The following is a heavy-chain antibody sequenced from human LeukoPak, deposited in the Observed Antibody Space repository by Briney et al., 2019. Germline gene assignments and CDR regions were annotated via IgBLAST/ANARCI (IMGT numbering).Heavy chain of an antibody. CDR2: IRYDGSNK. D-gene: IGHD3-22*01. V-gene: IGHV3-30*02. J-gene: IGHJ3*02. Sequence: GGSLRLSCAASGFTFSSYGIHWVRQAPGKGLEWVAFIRYDGSNKYYADSVKGRFTISRDNSKNTLYLQMNSMRAEDTAVYYCAKEMRYYDSSGYPPDAFDIWGQGTMVTVSS. CDR1: GFTFSSYG. CDR3: AKEMRYYDSSGYPPDAFDI.